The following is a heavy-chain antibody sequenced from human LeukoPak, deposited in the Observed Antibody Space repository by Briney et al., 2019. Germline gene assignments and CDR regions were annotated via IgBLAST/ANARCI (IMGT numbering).Heavy chain of an antibody. CDR1: GYTFTRYG. J-gene: IGHJ4*02. CDR3: AGSVATIDY. D-gene: IGHD5-12*01. V-gene: IGHV1-18*01. Sequence: ASVKVSCKXSGYTFTRYGISWVRQAPGQGLEWMGWISAYNGETNYAQKLQGRVTMTTDTSTSTAYMELRSLRSDDTAVYYCAGSVATIDYWGQGTLVTVSS. CDR2: ISAYNGET.